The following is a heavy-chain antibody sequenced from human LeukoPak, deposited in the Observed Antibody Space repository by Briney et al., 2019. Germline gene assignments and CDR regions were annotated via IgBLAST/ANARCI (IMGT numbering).Heavy chain of an antibody. CDR2: IYYSGST. V-gene: IGHV4-59*02. CDR1: GGSVSSYY. J-gene: IGHJ5*02. Sequence: SETLSLTCTVSGGSVSSYYGSWIRQPPGKGLEWVGYIYYSGSTNYNPSPKSRVTISVDTSKNQFSMKLSSVTAADTAVYYCARRSHLRYCSITSCYKNWFDLWGQGTLVTVSS. CDR3: ARRSHLRYCSITSCYKNWFDL. D-gene: IGHD2-2*02.